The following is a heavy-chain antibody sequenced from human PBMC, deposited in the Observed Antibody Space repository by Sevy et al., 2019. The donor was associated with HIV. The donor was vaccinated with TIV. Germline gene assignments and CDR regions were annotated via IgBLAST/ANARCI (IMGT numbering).Heavy chain of an antibody. CDR3: ARVEPSYCGGDCYSAG. D-gene: IGHD2-21*02. Sequence: ASVKVSCKASGYTFTSYGISWVRQAPGLGLEWMGWISAYNGNTNYAQKLQGRVTMTTDTSTSTAYMELRSLRSDDTAVYYCARVEPSYCGGDCYSAGWGQGTLVTVSS. J-gene: IGHJ4*02. CDR2: ISAYNGNT. V-gene: IGHV1-18*01. CDR1: GYTFTSYG.